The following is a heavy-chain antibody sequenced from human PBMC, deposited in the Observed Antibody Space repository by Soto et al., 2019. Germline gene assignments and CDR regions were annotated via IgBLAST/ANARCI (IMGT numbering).Heavy chain of an antibody. J-gene: IGHJ4*02. CDR3: ARGGGPCINSVTKPFDY. V-gene: IGHV3-53*04. D-gene: IGHD4-17*01. CDR2: IYADGTT. Sequence: EVPLVESGGGLVQPGGSLRLSCVVSGFSVSNNYMSWVRQAPGMRLDWVSVIYADGTTYYVDSVKGRFTISRHNSRDTLYLQLDSLRTEGTAVYYCARGGGPCINSVTKPFDYWGQGTLVTVSS. CDR1: GFSVSNNY.